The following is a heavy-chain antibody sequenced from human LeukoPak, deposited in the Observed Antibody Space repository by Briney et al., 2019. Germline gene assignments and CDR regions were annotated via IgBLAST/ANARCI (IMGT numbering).Heavy chain of an antibody. CDR2: IYDSGST. CDR1: GGSIRSSYYY. Sequence: SETLSLTCTVSGGSIRSSYYYWGWIRQPLGKGLEWIGSIYDSGSTYYNPSLKSRVTISVDTSKNQFSLKLNSVTAADTAVYYCARARYYYDLDYWGQGTLVTVSS. V-gene: IGHV4-39*01. D-gene: IGHD3-22*01. J-gene: IGHJ4*02. CDR3: ARARYYYDLDY.